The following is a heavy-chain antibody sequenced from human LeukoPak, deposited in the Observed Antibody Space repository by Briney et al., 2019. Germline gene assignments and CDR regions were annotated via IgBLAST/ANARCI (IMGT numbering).Heavy chain of an antibody. V-gene: IGHV3-30*02. CDR3: AKDHRSGWYFEA. J-gene: IGHJ4*02. CDR1: GFTFSSYW. D-gene: IGHD6-19*01. Sequence: GGSLRLSCAASGFTFSSYWMSWVRQAPGKGLEWVAFIRYDGSNKYYADSVKGRFTISRDNSKNTLYLQMNSLRAEDTAVYYCAKDHRSGWYFEAWGQGTLVTVSS. CDR2: IRYDGSNK.